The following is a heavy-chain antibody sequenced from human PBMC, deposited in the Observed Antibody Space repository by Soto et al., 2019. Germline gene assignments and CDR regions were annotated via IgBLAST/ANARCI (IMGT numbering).Heavy chain of an antibody. CDR2: IYYSGST. V-gene: IGHV4-59*01. Sequence: LSLTCTVSGGSISSYYWSWIRQPPGKGLEWIGYIYYSGSTNYNPSLKSRVTISVDTSKNQFSLKLSSVTAADTAVYYCARVGALDYYDSSGYYFHYYGMDVWGQGTTVTVSS. CDR1: GGSISSYY. D-gene: IGHD3-22*01. J-gene: IGHJ6*02. CDR3: ARVGALDYYDSSGYYFHYYGMDV.